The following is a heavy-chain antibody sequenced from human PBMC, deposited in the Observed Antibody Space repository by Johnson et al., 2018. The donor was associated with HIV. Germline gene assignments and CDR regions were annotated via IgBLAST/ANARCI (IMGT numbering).Heavy chain of an antibody. Sequence: QVQLVESGGGVVRPGGSLRLSCAASGFTFDDYGMSWIRQAPGKGLEGVSYISSSGSTIYYAYSVTGRFTISRDNAKNSLYLQMNSLRAEDPAVYYCATIDYYDSSGYADVFDIWGQGTMVTVSS. J-gene: IGHJ3*02. CDR1: GFTFDDYG. V-gene: IGHV3-11*04. CDR3: ATIDYYDSSGYADVFDI. D-gene: IGHD3-22*01. CDR2: ISSSGSTI.